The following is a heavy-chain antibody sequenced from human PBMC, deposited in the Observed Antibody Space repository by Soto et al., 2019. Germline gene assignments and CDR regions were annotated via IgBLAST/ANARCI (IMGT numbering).Heavy chain of an antibody. CDR1: GNRFTTYW. J-gene: IGHJ4*02. V-gene: IGHV5-51*01. CDR3: ARQGYTYGYDY. D-gene: IGHD5-18*01. Sequence: GESLKISCHGSGNRFTTYWIAWVRQMPGKGLEWMGIIYPGDSDTRYSPSFQGQVTISADKSISTAYLQWSSLKASDTAMYYCARQGYTYGYDYWGQGTQVTVSS. CDR2: IYPGDSDT.